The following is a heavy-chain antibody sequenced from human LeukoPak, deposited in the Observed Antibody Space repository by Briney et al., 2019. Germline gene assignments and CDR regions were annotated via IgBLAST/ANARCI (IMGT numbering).Heavy chain of an antibody. CDR2: IYYSGST. CDR1: GGSISSSSYY. V-gene: IGHV4-39*01. J-gene: IGHJ5*02. CDR3: SRRPGIAAATNWFDP. Sequence: PSETLSLTCTVSGGSISSSSYYWGWIRQPPGKGLEWIGSIYYSGSTYCNPSLKSRVTISVDTSKNQFSLKLSSVTAADTAVYDWSRRPGIAAATNWFDPWGQGTLVTVSS. D-gene: IGHD6-13*01.